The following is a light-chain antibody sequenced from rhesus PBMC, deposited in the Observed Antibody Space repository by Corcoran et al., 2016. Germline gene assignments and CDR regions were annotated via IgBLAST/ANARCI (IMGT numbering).Light chain of an antibody. Sequence: EIVMTQSPDTLSLSPGETATISCRTSQSVSSKLAWYQQKPGQAPRLLIYGASSRATGIPDRFSGSGSGTDFTLTSSSLEPEDFAVYYCQATSNLWTFGQGTKVEIK. V-gene: IGKV3-31*02. J-gene: IGKJ1*01. CDR2: GAS. CDR1: QSVSSK. CDR3: QATSNLWT.